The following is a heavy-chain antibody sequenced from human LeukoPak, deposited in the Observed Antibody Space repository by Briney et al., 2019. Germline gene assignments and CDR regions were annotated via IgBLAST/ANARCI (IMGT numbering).Heavy chain of an antibody. Sequence: GGSLRLSCAASGFTFSSYSMNWVRQAPGKGLGWVSSISSSSSYIYYADSVKGRFTISRDNAKNSLYLQMNSLRAEDTAVYYCASLHSYGVDYWGQGTLVTVSS. CDR3: ASLHSYGVDY. J-gene: IGHJ4*02. CDR2: ISSSSSYI. V-gene: IGHV3-21*01. CDR1: GFTFSSYS. D-gene: IGHD5-18*01.